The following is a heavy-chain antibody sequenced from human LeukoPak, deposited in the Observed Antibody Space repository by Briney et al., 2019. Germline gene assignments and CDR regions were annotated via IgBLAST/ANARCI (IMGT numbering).Heavy chain of an antibody. D-gene: IGHD3-10*01. Sequence: GASVKVSCKASGYTFTSYDINWVRQAIGQGLEWMGWMNPNSGNTGYAQKFQGRVTMTRNTSISTAYMELSSLRSEDTAVYYCARGPRRSGSYYPYWGQGTLVTVSS. CDR3: ARGPRRSGSYYPY. V-gene: IGHV1-8*01. CDR1: GYTFTSYD. J-gene: IGHJ4*02. CDR2: MNPNSGNT.